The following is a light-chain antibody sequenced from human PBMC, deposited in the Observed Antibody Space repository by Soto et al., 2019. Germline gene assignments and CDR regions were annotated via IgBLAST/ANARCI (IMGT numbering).Light chain of an antibody. J-gene: IGKJ4*01. CDR1: QGISDY. V-gene: IGKV1-9*01. Sequence: DIQLTQSPSFLSASVGDRVTISCRASQGISDYLAWYQQKPGKAPKLLIYGASTLQSGVPSRFSGSASGTEFTLTISSLQPEDFATYFCQQFNAHPLTFGGGNKLEIK. CDR2: GAS. CDR3: QQFNAHPLT.